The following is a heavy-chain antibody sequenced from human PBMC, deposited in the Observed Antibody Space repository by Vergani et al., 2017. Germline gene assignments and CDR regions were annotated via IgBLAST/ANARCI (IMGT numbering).Heavy chain of an antibody. CDR3: ARHNKRIEVAVYDAFDI. CDR1: GGSFNTYY. J-gene: IGHJ3*02. V-gene: IGHV4-59*13. D-gene: IGHD6-19*01. Sequence: QVQLEESGPGLVKPSETLSLTCPVSGGSFNTYYWSLFRPSPGTGLEWIGYIYSTGSTNYNPSRNSRVTISVDTSKNQFSLKLSSVTAADTAVYYCARHNKRIEVAVYDAFDIWGQGTMVTVSS. CDR2: IYSTGST.